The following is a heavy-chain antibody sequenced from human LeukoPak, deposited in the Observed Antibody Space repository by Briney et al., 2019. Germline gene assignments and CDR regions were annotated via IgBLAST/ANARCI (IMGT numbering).Heavy chain of an antibody. J-gene: IGHJ4*02. D-gene: IGHD3-22*01. CDR1: GGSFSGYY. Sequence: LETLSLTCAVYGGSFSGYYCSWIRQPPGKGLEWIGEINHSGSTNYNPSLKSRVTISVDTSKNQFSLKLSSVTAADTAVYYCARLSGYYDSSGFDYWGQGTLVTVSS. CDR2: INHSGST. V-gene: IGHV4-34*01. CDR3: ARLSGYYDSSGFDY.